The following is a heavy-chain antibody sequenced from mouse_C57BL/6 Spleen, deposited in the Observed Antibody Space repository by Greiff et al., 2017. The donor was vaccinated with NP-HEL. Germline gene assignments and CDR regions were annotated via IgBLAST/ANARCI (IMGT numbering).Heavy chain of an antibody. J-gene: IGHJ3*01. D-gene: IGHD2-1*01. CDR1: GYTFTSYW. V-gene: IGHV1-52*01. CDR3: ARTALYYCNPWFAY. CDR2: IDPSDSET. Sequence: QVQLQQPGAELVRPGSSVKLSCKASGYTFTSYWMHWVKQRPIQGLEWIGNIDPSDSETHYNQKFKDKATLTVDKSSSTAYMQLSSRTSEDSAVYYCARTALYYCNPWFAYWGQGTLVTVSA.